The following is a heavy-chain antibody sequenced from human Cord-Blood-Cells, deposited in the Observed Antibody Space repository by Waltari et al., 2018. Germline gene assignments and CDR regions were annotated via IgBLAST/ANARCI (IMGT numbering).Heavy chain of an antibody. D-gene: IGHD6-19*01. CDR1: GGSISSSSYY. Sequence: QLQLQESGPGLVKPSETLSLTCTVSGGSISSSSYYWGWIRQPPGKGLEWIGSIYYSGSTYYNPSLTSRVTISVDTSKNQCSLKLSSVTAADTAVYYCARLLAAVAGDAFDIWGQGTMVTVSS. CDR2: IYYSGST. J-gene: IGHJ3*02. V-gene: IGHV4-39*07. CDR3: ARLLAAVAGDAFDI.